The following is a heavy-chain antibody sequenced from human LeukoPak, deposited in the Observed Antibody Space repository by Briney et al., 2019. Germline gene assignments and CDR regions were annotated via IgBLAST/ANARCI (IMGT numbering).Heavy chain of an antibody. V-gene: IGHV4-30-2*01. CDR2: IYHSGST. CDR3: ARAGYCSGGSCYGRALDI. Sequence: SETLSLTCAVSGGSISSGGYSWSWIRQPPGKGLEWIGYIYHSGSTYYNPSLESRVTISVDRSKNQFSLKLSSVTAADTAVYYCARAGYCSGGSCYGRALDIWGQGTMVTVSS. D-gene: IGHD2-15*01. J-gene: IGHJ3*02. CDR1: GGSISSGGYS.